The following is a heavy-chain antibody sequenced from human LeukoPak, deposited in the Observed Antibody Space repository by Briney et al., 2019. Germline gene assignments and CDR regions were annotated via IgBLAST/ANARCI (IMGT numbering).Heavy chain of an antibody. CDR2: VYFNGGT. Sequence: SGTPSPPLPVPGGSISSSCYYWGWIRPPPREGLGGVGGVYFNGGTYYNPSLKSRVTIPVDTSKNQFSLKLSSVTAADTAVYYCAREPETEVAARPGTYYDSSGYYDWGQGTLVTVSS. CDR1: GGSISSSCYY. CDR3: AREPETEVAARPGTYYDSSGYYD. D-gene: IGHD3-22*01. V-gene: IGHV4-39*07. J-gene: IGHJ4*02.